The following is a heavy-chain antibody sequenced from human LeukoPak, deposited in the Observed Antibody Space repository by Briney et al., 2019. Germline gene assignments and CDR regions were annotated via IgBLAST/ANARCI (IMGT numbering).Heavy chain of an antibody. D-gene: IGHD1-26*01. V-gene: IGHV3-33*01. CDR2: IWYDGSNR. J-gene: IGHJ4*02. CDR3: ARDRRVGANYFDY. Sequence: PGRSLRLSCAASGFTFSSYGMHWVRQAPGKGLEWVAVIWYDGSNRYYADSVKGRFTISRDNSKNTLYLQMNSLRAEDTAVYYCARDRRVGANYFDYWGQGTLVTVSS. CDR1: GFTFSSYG.